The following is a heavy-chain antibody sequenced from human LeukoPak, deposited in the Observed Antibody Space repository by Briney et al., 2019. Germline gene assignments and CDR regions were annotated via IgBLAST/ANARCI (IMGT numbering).Heavy chain of an antibody. CDR1: GYTFTSYD. CDR3: ASLYGDYVGDYYYYYMDV. CDR2: ISAYNGNT. D-gene: IGHD4-17*01. V-gene: IGHV1-18*01. J-gene: IGHJ6*03. Sequence: ASVKVSCKASGYTFTSYDINWVRQAPGQGLEWMGWISAYNGNTNYAQKLQGRVTMTTDTSTSTAYMELRSLRSDDTAVYYCASLYGDYVGDYYYYYMDVWGKGTTVTVSS.